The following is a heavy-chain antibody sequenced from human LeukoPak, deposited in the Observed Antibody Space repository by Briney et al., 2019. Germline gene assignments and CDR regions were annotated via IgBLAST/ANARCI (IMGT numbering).Heavy chain of an antibody. Sequence: PGGSLRLSCAASGFIFGRDSMNWVRQAPGRGLEWMANINQDGGVRYYVDSVHGRFIISRDNAQNSVHLQMNSLRAEDTAVYYCATRYCSIAACRTSSYKCMDDWGKGTTVIVSS. D-gene: IGHD2-2*01. CDR3: ATRYCSIAACRTSSYKCMDD. J-gene: IGHJ6*04. V-gene: IGHV3-7*01. CDR2: INQDGGVR. CDR1: GFIFGRDS.